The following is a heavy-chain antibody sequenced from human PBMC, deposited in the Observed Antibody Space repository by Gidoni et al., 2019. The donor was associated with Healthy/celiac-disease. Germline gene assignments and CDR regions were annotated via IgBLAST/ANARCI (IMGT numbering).Heavy chain of an antibody. J-gene: IGHJ4*02. CDR3: AREKDSIFSFDY. V-gene: IGHV1-2*02. Sequence: WIGWINPNSGGTNYAQKFQGRVTMTRDTSISTAYMELSRLRSDDTAVYYCAREKDSIFSFDYWGQGTLVTVSS. CDR2: INPNSGGT. D-gene: IGHD4-4*01.